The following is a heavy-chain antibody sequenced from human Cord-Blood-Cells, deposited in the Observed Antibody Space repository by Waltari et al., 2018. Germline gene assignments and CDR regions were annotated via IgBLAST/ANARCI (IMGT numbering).Heavy chain of an antibody. CDR1: GFTFSSYG. CDR2: IWYDGSNK. D-gene: IGHD3-22*01. CDR3: ARDRGSGYYNWFDP. V-gene: IGHV3-33*01. Sequence: ASGFTFSSYGMHWVRQAPGKGLEWVAVIWYDGSNKYYADSVKGRFTISRDNSKNTLYLQMNSLRAEDTAVYYCARDRGSGYYNWFDPWGQGTLVTVSS. J-gene: IGHJ5*02.